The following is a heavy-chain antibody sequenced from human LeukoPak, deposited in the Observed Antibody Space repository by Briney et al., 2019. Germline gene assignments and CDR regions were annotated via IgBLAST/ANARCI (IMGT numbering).Heavy chain of an antibody. CDR1: GFTFSSYG. D-gene: IGHD5-18*01. CDR3: AKVESTDTAMADY. CDR2: ISYDGSNK. V-gene: IGHV3-30*18. Sequence: PGGSLRLSCAASGFTFSSYGMHWVRQAPGKGLEWVAVISYDGSNKYYADSVKGRFTISRDNSKNTLYLQMNSLRAEDTAVYYCAKVESTDTAMADYWGQGTLVTVSS. J-gene: IGHJ4*02.